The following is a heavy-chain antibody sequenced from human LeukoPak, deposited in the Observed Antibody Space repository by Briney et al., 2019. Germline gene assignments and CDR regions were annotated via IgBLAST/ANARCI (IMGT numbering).Heavy chain of an antibody. CDR1: GFTFSSYS. V-gene: IGHV3-21*01. CDR2: ISSSSSYI. D-gene: IGHD3-16*01. Sequence: PGGSLRLSCAASGFTFSSYSMNWVRQAPGKGLEWVSSISSSSSYIYYADSVKGRFTISRDNAKNSLYLQMNSLRAEDTAVYYCARGEQPRYYYYYMDVWGKGTTVTVSS. CDR3: ARGEQPRYYYYYMDV. J-gene: IGHJ6*03.